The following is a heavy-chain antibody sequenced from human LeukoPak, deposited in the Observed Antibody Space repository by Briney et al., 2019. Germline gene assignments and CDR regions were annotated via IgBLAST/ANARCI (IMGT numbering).Heavy chain of an antibody. CDR3: STGIYSTSY. J-gene: IGHJ4*02. V-gene: IGHV3-7*01. D-gene: IGHD6-13*01. Sequence: GGSLRLSCATSGFTFTRFWMSWIRQSPGKGLEWVAHINVDGSLQYYLDSVEDRFTISRDNAKTSIYLQMNNLRAEDTAIYYCSTGIYSTSYWGQGTPVTVSS. CDR2: INVDGSLQ. CDR1: GFTFTRFW.